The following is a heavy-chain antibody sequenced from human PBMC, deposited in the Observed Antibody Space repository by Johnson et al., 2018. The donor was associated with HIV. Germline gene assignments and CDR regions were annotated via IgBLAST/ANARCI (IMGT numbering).Heavy chain of an antibody. J-gene: IGHJ3*02. Sequence: QVQLVESGGGVVQPGGSLRLSCAASGFTFSSYGMLWVRQAPGKGLEWVAVISYDGNSRYYADSVKGRFTISRDNSKNTLYLQMNSLRAEDTAVYYCAKDRVVTGGFDIWGQGTMVTVSS. CDR3: AKDRVVTGGFDI. D-gene: IGHD3-3*01. V-gene: IGHV3-30*19. CDR1: GFTFSSYG. CDR2: ISYDGNSR.